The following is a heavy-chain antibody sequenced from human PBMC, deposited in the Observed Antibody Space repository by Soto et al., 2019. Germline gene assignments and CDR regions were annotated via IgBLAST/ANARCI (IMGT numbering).Heavy chain of an antibody. Sequence: SETLSLTCTVSGGSISSSSYYWGWIRQPPGKGLEWIGSIYYSGSTYYNPSLKSRVTISVDTSKNQFSLKLSSVTAADTAVYYCARQEDEAGTSCYAFDYWGQGTQVTVSS. J-gene: IGHJ4*02. CDR1: GGSISSSSYY. CDR2: IYYSGST. D-gene: IGHD2-2*01. CDR3: ARQEDEAGTSCYAFDY. V-gene: IGHV4-39*01.